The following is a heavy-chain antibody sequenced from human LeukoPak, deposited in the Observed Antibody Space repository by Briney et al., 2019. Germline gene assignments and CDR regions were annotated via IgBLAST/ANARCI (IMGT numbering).Heavy chain of an antibody. CDR2: ISSSSSTI. V-gene: IGHV3-48*01. Sequence: PGGSLRLSCAASGFTFCSYSMNWVRQAPGKGLEWVSYISSSSSTIYYADSVKGRFTISRDNAKNSLYLQMNSLRAEDTAVYYCARHGITMVRGVGYYFDYWGQGTLVTVSS. D-gene: IGHD3-10*01. CDR1: GFTFCSYS. CDR3: ARHGITMVRGVGYYFDY. J-gene: IGHJ4*02.